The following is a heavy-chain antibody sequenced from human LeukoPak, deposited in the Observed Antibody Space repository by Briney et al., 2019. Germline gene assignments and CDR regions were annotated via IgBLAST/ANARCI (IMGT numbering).Heavy chain of an antibody. D-gene: IGHD3-3*01. CDR3: AAEGSGYSAFDI. J-gene: IGHJ3*02. Sequence: SVKVSCKASGFTFTSSAMQWVRQARGQRLEWIGWIVVGSGNTNYAQKFQERVTITRDMSTSTAYMELGSLRSEDTAVYYCAAEGSGYSAFDIWGQGTMVTVSS. CDR1: GFTFTSSA. V-gene: IGHV1-58*02. CDR2: IVVGSGNT.